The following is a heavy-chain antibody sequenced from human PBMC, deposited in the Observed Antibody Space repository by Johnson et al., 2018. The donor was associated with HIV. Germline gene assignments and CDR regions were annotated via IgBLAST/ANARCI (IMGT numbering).Heavy chain of an antibody. V-gene: IGHV3-11*01. CDR1: GFTFSDYY. Sequence: QVQLVESGGGLVKPGGSLRLSCAASGFTFSDYYMSWIRQAPGKGLEWVSYISSSGSTIYYADSVKGRFTISRDNAKNSLYLQMNSLRAEETAVYYCARAVADGWFSYDAFDIWGQGTMVTVSS. CDR3: ARAVADGWFSYDAFDI. J-gene: IGHJ3*02. D-gene: IGHD6-19*01. CDR2: ISSSGSTI.